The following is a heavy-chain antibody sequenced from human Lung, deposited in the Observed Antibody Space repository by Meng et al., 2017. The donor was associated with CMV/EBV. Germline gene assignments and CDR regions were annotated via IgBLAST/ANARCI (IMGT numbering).Heavy chain of an antibody. CDR3: AISYYYDSSGYVYFDY. Sequence: GTFSSYALGWVQQAPGQRLAWLGGIIPFFNAANYALKFQGRVTITADEFTTTASMELSCLMSENTTVYYCAISYYYDSSGYVYFDYWGQGTLVTVSS. J-gene: IGHJ4*02. CDR1: GTFSSYA. CDR2: IIPFFNAA. D-gene: IGHD3-22*01. V-gene: IGHV1-69*01.